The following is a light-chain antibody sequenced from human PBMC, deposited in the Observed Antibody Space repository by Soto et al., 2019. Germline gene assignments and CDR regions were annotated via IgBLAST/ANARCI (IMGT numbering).Light chain of an antibody. V-gene: IGLV2-14*03. CDR2: DVS. CDR1: SSDVGSYNS. Sequence: QSALAQPASVSGSPGQSLAISCTGTSSDVGSYNSVSWYQQYPGKAPTLMIHDVSNRPSGVSDRFSGSKSGNTASPTISGLQAEDEADYYCSSFTSSSSYVFGSGTKLTVL. CDR3: SSFTSSSSYV. J-gene: IGLJ1*01.